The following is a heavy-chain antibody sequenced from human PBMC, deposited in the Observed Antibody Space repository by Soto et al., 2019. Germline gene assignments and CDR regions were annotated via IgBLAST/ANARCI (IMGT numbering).Heavy chain of an antibody. CDR1: GFTFSSYG. CDR3: ARLGYYDSSGAFDY. J-gene: IGHJ4*02. D-gene: IGHD3-22*01. V-gene: IGHV3-30*03. CDR2: ISYDGSNK. Sequence: VGSLRLSCAASGFTFSSYGMHWVRQAPGKGLEWVAVISYDGSNKYYADSVKGRFTISRDNSKNTLYLQMNSLRAEDTAVYYCARLGYYDSSGAFDYWGQGTLVTVSS.